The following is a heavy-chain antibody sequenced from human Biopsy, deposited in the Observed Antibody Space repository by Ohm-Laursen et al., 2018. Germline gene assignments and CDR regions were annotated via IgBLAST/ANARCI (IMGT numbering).Heavy chain of an antibody. CDR1: GYSFTSYG. CDR2: ISGYNGNT. V-gene: IGHV1-18*01. J-gene: IGHJ4*02. Sequence: SVKVSRKASGYSFTSYGISWVRQAPGEGLEWMGRISGYNGNTNYAQKFQGRVTMTADTSTSTVYMKVRGLRSDDTAVYYCARVTLPLYLDYWGQGTRVSVSS. D-gene: IGHD5/OR15-5a*01. CDR3: ARVTLPLYLDY.